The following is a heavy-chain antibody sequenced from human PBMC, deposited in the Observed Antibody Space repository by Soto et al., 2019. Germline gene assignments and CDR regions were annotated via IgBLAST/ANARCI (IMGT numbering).Heavy chain of an antibody. CDR3: ARAPYSSSSGLDY. CDR2: INHSGST. J-gene: IGHJ4*02. D-gene: IGHD6-6*01. V-gene: IGHV4-34*01. CDR1: GGSFSGYY. Sequence: NPSETLSLTCAVYGGSFSGYYCSWIRQPPGKGLEWIGEINHSGSTNYDPSLKSRVTISVDTSKNQFSLKLSSVTAADTAVYYCARAPYSSSSGLDYWGQGTLVTVSS.